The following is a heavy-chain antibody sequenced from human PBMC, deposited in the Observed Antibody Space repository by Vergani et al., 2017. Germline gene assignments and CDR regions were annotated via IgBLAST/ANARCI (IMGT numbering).Heavy chain of an antibody. D-gene: IGHD1-1*01. CDR3: ARHTTYTDS. CDR1: EYSFDNYW. V-gene: IGHV5-51*01. Sequence: EVELVQSGPEMRKPGESLKISCKGSEYSFDNYWIGWVRQMPGKGLEWMGIIYPADSDTRYRPSFQGQVTISADKSISTAFLQWDSLKASDTALYYCARHTTYTDSWGQGTLVTVSS. J-gene: IGHJ4*02. CDR2: IYPADSDT.